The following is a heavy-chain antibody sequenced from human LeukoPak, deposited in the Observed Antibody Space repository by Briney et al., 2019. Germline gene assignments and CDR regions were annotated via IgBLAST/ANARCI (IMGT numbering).Heavy chain of an antibody. CDR3: ARDTMIVVAVGAFDI. CDR2: INPNSGGT. CDR1: GYTFTSYD. J-gene: IGHJ3*02. V-gene: IGHV1-2*06. D-gene: IGHD3-22*01. Sequence: GASVKVSCKASGYTFTSYDINWVRQAPGQGLEWMGRINPNSGGTNYAQKFQGRVTMTRDTSISTAYMELSRLRSDDTAVYYCARDTMIVVAVGAFDIWGQGTMVTVSS.